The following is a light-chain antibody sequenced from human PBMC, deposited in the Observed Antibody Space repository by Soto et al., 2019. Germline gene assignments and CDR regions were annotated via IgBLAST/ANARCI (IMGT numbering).Light chain of an antibody. CDR3: QPLDSYST. V-gene: IGKV1-9*01. CDR1: QGISSY. Sequence: DIQLTQSPSFLSASVGDRVTITCRASQGISSYLAWYQQKPGKAPKLLIYAASTLQSGVPSRFSGSGSRTEFTLTISSPQPEDFATYYCQPLDSYSTFGQGTRLEIK. J-gene: IGKJ5*01. CDR2: AAS.